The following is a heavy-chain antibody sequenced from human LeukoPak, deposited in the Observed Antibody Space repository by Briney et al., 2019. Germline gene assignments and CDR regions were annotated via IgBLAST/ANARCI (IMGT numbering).Heavy chain of an antibody. V-gene: IGHV3-66*02. Sequence: GGSLRLSCAASGFTVSSNYMSWVRQAPGKGLEWVSVIYSGGSTYYADSVKGRFTISRDNSMNTLYLQMNSLRAEDTAVYYCARDLRLTTIFGVVSNRGQGTLVTVSS. J-gene: IGHJ4*02. D-gene: IGHD3-3*01. CDR1: GFTVSSNY. CDR2: IYSGGST. CDR3: ARDLRLTTIFGVVSN.